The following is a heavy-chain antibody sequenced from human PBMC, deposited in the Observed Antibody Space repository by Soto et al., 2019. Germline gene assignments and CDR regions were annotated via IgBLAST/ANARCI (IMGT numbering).Heavy chain of an antibody. J-gene: IGHJ3*01. CDR1: RFTFSSNS. CDR2: ISSTSSYV. D-gene: IGHD1-1*01. Sequence: GGSLRLSCAASRFTFSSNSMHWVRQAPGKGLEWVSSISSTSSYVYYADSVKGRFTISRDNAKNSLFLQMNGLRAEDTAIYYCVKGAGTPGPFDLWGLGTLVTVSS. V-gene: IGHV3-21*01. CDR3: VKGAGTPGPFDL.